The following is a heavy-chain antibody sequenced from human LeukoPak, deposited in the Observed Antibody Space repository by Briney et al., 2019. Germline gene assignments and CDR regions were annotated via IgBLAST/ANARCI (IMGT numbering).Heavy chain of an antibody. Sequence: GGSLRLSCAASGFTLRTSWMHWVRQAPGKGLVWVSRINPDGSSTSYADSVKGRLTISRDNAKNSLYLQMNSLRAEDTAVYYCARDAYSGSTDYWGQGTLVTVSS. J-gene: IGHJ4*02. CDR3: ARDAYSGSTDY. CDR2: INPDGSST. CDR1: GFTLRTSW. V-gene: IGHV3-74*01. D-gene: IGHD1-26*01.